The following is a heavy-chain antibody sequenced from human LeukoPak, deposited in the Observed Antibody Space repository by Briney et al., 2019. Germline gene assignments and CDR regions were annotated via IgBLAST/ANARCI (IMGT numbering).Heavy chain of an antibody. V-gene: IGHV4-61*01. D-gene: IGHD3-10*01. J-gene: IGHJ5*02. CDR2: IYYSGST. Sequence: SGTLSLTCAVSGGSISSSYYWSWIRQPPGKGLEWIGYIYYSGSTNYNPSLKSRVTISVDTSKNQFSLKLSSVTAADTAVYYCARDPYGSGSYFWFDPWGQGTLVTVSS. CDR3: ARDPYGSGSYFWFDP. CDR1: GGSISSSYY.